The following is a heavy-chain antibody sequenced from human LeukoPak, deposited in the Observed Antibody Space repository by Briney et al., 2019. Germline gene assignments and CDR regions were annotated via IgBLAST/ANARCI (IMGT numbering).Heavy chain of an antibody. V-gene: IGHV1-69*04. D-gene: IGHD6-13*01. Sequence: SVKVSCKASGGTFSSNEISWVRQAPGQGLEWMGRIIPNLGTANYAQSFQGRVTITADKSTSTAYMEPSSLRSEDTAVYFCARWASLIYDSNWYAPLDYWGQGTLVTVSS. J-gene: IGHJ4*02. CDR1: GGTFSSNE. CDR3: ARWASLIYDSNWYAPLDY. CDR2: IIPNLGTA.